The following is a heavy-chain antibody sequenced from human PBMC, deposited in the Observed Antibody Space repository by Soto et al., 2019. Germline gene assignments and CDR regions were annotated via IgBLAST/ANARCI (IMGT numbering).Heavy chain of an antibody. V-gene: IGHV1-46*01. J-gene: IGHJ6*02. CDR3: ARGSRYLTGYYTLDYYYGMDV. D-gene: IGHD3-9*01. CDR2: INPSGGST. Sequence: GASVKVSCKASGYTFTSYYMHWVRQAPGQGLEWMGIINPSGGSTNYAQKFQGRVTITADESTSTAYMELSSLRSEDTAVYYCARGSRYLTGYYTLDYYYGMDVWGQGTTVTVSS. CDR1: GYTFTSYY.